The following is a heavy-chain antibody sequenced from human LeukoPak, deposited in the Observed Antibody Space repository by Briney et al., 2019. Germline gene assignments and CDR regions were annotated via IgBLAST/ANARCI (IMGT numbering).Heavy chain of an antibody. CDR2: ISGSGGST. Sequence: GGSLRLSCAASGFTVSSNYMSWVRQAPGKGLEWVSAISGSGGSTYYADSVKGRFTISRDNSKNTLYLQMNSLRAEDTAVYYCAKIGASYYYDSSGLRGPFDYWGQGTLVTVSS. D-gene: IGHD3-22*01. J-gene: IGHJ4*02. CDR3: AKIGASYYYDSSGLRGPFDY. CDR1: GFTVSSNY. V-gene: IGHV3-23*01.